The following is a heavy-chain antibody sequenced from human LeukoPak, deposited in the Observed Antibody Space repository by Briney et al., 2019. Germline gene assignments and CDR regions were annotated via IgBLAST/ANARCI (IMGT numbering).Heavy chain of an antibody. J-gene: IGHJ4*02. Sequence: GGSLTLSSIASGFVFDEHGMSWVRPLPGKGLDWVGGINWSGGSTGSEDPLRGPFTISRDNAKNSLYLQMDSLRAEDTALYYCARAPITNPFYFDYCGQGTLVTVSS. CDR3: ARAPITNPFYFDY. CDR1: GFVFDEHG. CDR2: INWSGGST. D-gene: IGHD3-10*01. V-gene: IGHV3-20*04.